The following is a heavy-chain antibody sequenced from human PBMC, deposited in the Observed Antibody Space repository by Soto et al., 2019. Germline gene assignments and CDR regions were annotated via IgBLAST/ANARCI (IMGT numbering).Heavy chain of an antibody. CDR1: GDSISSRSYY. J-gene: IGHJ4*02. CDR2: IYHSGST. CDR3: ARGMEWPHYFDY. V-gene: IGHV4-39*07. Sequence: SETLSLTCTVTGDSISSRSYYWGWIRQPPVKGLEWIGSIYHSGSTYYNPSLKSRVTISVDTSKNQFSLKLSSVTAADTAVYYCARGMEWPHYFDYWGQGTLVNVSS. D-gene: IGHD3-3*01.